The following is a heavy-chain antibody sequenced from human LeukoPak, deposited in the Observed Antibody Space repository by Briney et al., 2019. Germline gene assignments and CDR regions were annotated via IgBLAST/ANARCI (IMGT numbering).Heavy chain of an antibody. D-gene: IGHD2-2*01. V-gene: IGHV1-69*06. J-gene: IGHJ4*02. Sequence: SVKVSCKASGGTFSSYAISWVRQAPGQGLEWMGGIIPIFGTANYAQKFQGRVTITADKSTSTACMELSSLRSEDTAVYYCARVLVVPAAMPTNFDYWGQGTLVTVSS. CDR3: ARVLVVPAAMPTNFDY. CDR1: GGTFSSYA. CDR2: IIPIFGTA.